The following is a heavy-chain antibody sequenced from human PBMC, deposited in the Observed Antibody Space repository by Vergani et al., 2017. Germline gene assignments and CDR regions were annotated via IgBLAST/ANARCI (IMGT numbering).Heavy chain of an antibody. V-gene: IGHV3-30*18. D-gene: IGHD6-19*01. J-gene: IGHJ6*02. CDR3: AKDRKQWLVRHNEGGRYYYYYYGMDV. CDR1: GFTFSSYG. CDR2: ISYDGSNK. Sequence: QVQLVESGGGVVQPGRSLRLSCAASGFTFSSYGMHWVRQAPGKGLEWVAVISYDGSNKYYADSVKGRFTISRDNSKNTLYLKMNSLRAEDTAVYYCAKDRKQWLVRHNEGGRYYYYYYGMDVWGQGTTVTVSS.